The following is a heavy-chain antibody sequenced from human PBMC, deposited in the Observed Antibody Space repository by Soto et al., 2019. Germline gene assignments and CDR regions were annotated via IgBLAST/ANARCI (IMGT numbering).Heavy chain of an antibody. Sequence: GASVKVACKASGYTFTSYYMHWVRQVPGQGLEWMGIINPSGGSTSYAQKFQGRVTMTRDTSTSTVYMELSSLRSEDSAFYYSARGGRTDWRYFDSWGQGTLVTVS. CDR3: ARGGRTDWRYFDS. CDR2: INPSGGST. CDR1: GYTFTSYY. J-gene: IGHJ4*02. V-gene: IGHV1-46*03. D-gene: IGHD1-1*01.